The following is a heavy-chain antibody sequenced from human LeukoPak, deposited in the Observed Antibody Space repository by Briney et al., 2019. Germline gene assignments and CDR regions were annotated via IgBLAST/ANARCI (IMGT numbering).Heavy chain of an antibody. CDR3: AAWTDRGYSY. J-gene: IGHJ4*02. V-gene: IGHV3-7*01. CDR2: INPDGDGM. Sequence: QPGGSLRLSCTASGFTFSRSWMNWIRQAPGKGLEWVANINPDGDGMRFVDSVKGRFTMSRDNAQSSLHLQMNSLRVEGTAFYYCAAWTDRGYSYWGQGVLVTVSS. D-gene: IGHD5-12*01. CDR1: GFTFSRSW.